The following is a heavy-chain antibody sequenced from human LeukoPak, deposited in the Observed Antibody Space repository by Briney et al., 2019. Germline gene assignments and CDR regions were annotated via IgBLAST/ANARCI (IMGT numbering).Heavy chain of an antibody. V-gene: IGHV3-23*01. J-gene: IGHJ5*02. CDR2: ISGRDIST. Sequence: PGGSLRLSCAASGFTFSTYVMSWVRQAPGKGLEWVSAISGRDISTYYADSVKGRFTISRDNSKNTLYLQMNSLRAEDTAVYYCARGGALYYYDSSGYGRDYNWFDPWGQGTLVTVSS. CDR1: GFTFSTYV. D-gene: IGHD3-22*01. CDR3: ARGGALYYYDSSGYGRDYNWFDP.